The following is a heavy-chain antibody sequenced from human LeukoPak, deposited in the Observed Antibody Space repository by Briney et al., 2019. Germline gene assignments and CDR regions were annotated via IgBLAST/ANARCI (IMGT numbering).Heavy chain of an antibody. J-gene: IGHJ3*02. D-gene: IGHD5-24*01. CDR2: FIPIFGTA. V-gene: IGHV1-69*13. Sequence: PGASAKVSCKASGGTSSTFAVSWVRQAPGQGLEWMGGFIPIFGTANYGQNFQGRVTITADESTNTAYMELSSLRSEDTAVYYCATALMEMATMGAFDIWGQGTMVTVS. CDR3: ATALMEMATMGAFDI. CDR1: GGTSSTFA.